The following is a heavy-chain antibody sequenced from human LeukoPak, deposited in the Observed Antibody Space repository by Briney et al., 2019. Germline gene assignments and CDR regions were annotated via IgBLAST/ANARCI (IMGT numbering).Heavy chain of an antibody. V-gene: IGHV1-2*02. CDR2: INPNSGGT. D-gene: IGHD3-3*01. Sequence: GASVKVSCKASGYTFTGYYMHWVRQAPGQGLEWMGWINPNSGGTNYAQKFQGRVTMTRDTSISTAYMELSRLRSEDTAVYYCARVMDFWSSNGNGAFDIWGQGTMVTVSS. J-gene: IGHJ3*02. CDR3: ARVMDFWSSNGNGAFDI. CDR1: GYTFTGYY.